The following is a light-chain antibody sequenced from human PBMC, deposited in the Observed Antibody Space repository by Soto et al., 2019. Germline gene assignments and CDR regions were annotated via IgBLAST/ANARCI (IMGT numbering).Light chain of an antibody. CDR3: QQYNTYAYT. CDR2: KAS. CDR1: QNVNIW. J-gene: IGKJ2*01. Sequence: DIQMTQSPSTLSASVGDRVTITCRASQNVNIWLAWFQQKPGKAPKLLIYKASSLESGVPSRFSGSGSGTEFTLTISSLQPDDFATYYCQQYNTYAYTCGQGTKLEIK. V-gene: IGKV1-5*03.